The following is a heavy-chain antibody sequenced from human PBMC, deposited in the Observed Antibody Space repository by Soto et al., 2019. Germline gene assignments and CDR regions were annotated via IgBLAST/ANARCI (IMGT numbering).Heavy chain of an antibody. V-gene: IGHV4-31*03. Sequence: QVQLQGSGPGLVKPSQTLSLTCTVSGGSISSGGYYWSWIRQHPGKGLEWIGYIYYSGSTYYNPSLKSRVTISVDTSKNQFSLKLSSVTAADTAVYYCARSNFADSSGYLDDYWGQGTLVTVSS. J-gene: IGHJ4*02. CDR2: IYYSGST. CDR3: ARSNFADSSGYLDDY. CDR1: GGSISSGGYY. D-gene: IGHD3-22*01.